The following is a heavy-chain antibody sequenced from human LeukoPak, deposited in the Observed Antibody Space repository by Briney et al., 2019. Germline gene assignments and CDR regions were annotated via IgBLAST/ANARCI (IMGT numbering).Heavy chain of an antibody. D-gene: IGHD6-13*01. CDR2: IYPGDSDT. CDR1: GYDFTAYW. V-gene: IGHV5-51*01. Sequence: GESLKISCKGSGYDFTAYWIGWVRQMPGKGLEWMGIIYPGDSDTRYSPSFQGQVTISADKSISTAYLQWSSLKASDTAMYYCARRRGIAAAVGAFDIWGQGTMVTVSS. J-gene: IGHJ3*02. CDR3: ARRRGIAAAVGAFDI.